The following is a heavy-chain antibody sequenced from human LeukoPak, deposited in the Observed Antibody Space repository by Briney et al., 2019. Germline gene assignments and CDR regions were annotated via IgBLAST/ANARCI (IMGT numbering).Heavy chain of an antibody. CDR1: GGSIESATSY. CDR3: ARHFGMVEPGYYFDY. D-gene: IGHD3-3*01. J-gene: IGHJ4*02. V-gene: IGHV4-61*02. Sequence: PSQTLSLTCSISGGSIESATSYWSWIRQPAGKGLEWIGRTHSSGSTNYNPSLKSRVTISVDTSKNQFSLKLTSVTAADTAVYYCARHFGMVEPGYYFDYWGQGTLVTVSS. CDR2: THSSGST.